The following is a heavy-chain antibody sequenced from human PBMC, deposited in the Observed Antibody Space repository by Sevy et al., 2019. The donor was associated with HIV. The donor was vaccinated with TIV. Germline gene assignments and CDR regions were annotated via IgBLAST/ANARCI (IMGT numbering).Heavy chain of an antibody. D-gene: IGHD6-19*01. CDR3: ARVGYRSGWYWFEP. J-gene: IGHJ5*02. V-gene: IGHV3-48*01. CDR1: GFTFSTYS. CDR2: ISSTSSTI. Sequence: GGSLRLSCAASGFTFSTYSMNWVRQAPGKGLEWVSYISSTSSTIYYADSVKGRFTISRDNAKNSLYLQMNSLRAEDTAVYYCARVGYRSGWYWFEPWGQGTLVTVSS.